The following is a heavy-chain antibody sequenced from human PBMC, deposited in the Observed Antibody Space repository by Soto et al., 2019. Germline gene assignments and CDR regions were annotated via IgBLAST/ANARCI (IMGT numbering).Heavy chain of an antibody. CDR2: INHSGST. J-gene: IGHJ6*02. D-gene: IGHD3-9*01. CDR1: GGSFSGYY. CDR3: ARGYDILTGYYLTGRTEPIRKGGMDV. Sequence: PSETLSLTCAVYGGSFSGYYWSWIRQPPGKGLEWIGEINHSGSTNYNPSLKSRVTISVDTSKNQFSLRLSSVTAADTALYYCARGYDILTGYYLTGRTEPIRKGGMDVWGQGTTVTVSS. V-gene: IGHV4-34*01.